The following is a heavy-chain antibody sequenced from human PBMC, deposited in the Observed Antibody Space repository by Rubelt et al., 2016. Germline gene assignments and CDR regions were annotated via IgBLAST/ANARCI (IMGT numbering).Heavy chain of an antibody. D-gene: IGHD4-11*01. Sequence: EVQLVESGGGLVQPGGSLRLSCAASGFTFSSYEMNWVRQAPGKGLEWVSYISSSGSTIYYADSVKGRFTISRDNAKNSLYLQMNGLRAEDTAVYYCARAGVTTADAFDIWGQGTMVTVSS. J-gene: IGHJ3*02. CDR1: GFTFSSYE. V-gene: IGHV3-48*03. CDR3: ARAGVTTADAFDI. CDR2: ISSSGSTI.